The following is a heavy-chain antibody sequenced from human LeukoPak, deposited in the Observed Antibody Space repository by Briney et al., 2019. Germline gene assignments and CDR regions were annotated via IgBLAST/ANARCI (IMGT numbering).Heavy chain of an antibody. D-gene: IGHD2-2*01. J-gene: IGHJ4*02. CDR3: ARDWCGGSSCHSYLDY. V-gene: IGHV3-48*02. CDR1: GFTFSSHS. CDR2: ISSSSSTM. Sequence: GGSLRLSCAASGFTFSSHSMNWVRQAPGKGLEWVSYISSSSSTMYYADSVKGRFTISRDNAKNSLYLQMNSLRDEDTAVYYCARDWCGGSSCHSYLDYWGQGTLVPVSS.